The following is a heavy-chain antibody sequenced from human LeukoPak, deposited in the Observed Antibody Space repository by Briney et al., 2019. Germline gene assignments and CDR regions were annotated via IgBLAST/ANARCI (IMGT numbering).Heavy chain of an antibody. CDR1: GGSISSYY. Sequence: PSETLSLTCTVSGGSISSYYWGWIRQPPGKGLEWIGYIYYSGSTNYNPSLKSRVTISVDTSKNQFPLKLSSVTAADTAVYYCARDKSLENWFDPWGQGTLVTVSS. CDR3: ARDKSLENWFDP. V-gene: IGHV4-59*01. CDR2: IYYSGST. J-gene: IGHJ5*02.